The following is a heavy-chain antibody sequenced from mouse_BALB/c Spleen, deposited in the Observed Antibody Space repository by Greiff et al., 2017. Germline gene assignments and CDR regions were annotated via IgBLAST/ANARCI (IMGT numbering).Heavy chain of an antibody. V-gene: IGHV5-17*02. Sequence: EVQGVESGGGLVQPGGSRKLSCAASGFTFSSFGMHWVRQAPEKGLEWVAYISSGSSTIYYADTVKGRFTISRDNPKNTLFLQMTSLRSEDTAMYYCARSRLRSNYYAMDYWGQGTSVTVSS. D-gene: IGHD1-2*01. CDR3: ARSRLRSNYYAMDY. CDR1: GFTFSSFG. CDR2: ISSGSSTI. J-gene: IGHJ4*01.